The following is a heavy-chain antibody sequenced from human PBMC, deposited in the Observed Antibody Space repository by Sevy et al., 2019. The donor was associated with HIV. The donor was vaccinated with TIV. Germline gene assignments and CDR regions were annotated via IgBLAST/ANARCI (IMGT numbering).Heavy chain of an antibody. CDR2: IYYSGST. CDR1: GGSISSYY. J-gene: IGHJ5*02. Sequence: SETLSLTCTVSGGSISSYYWSWIRQPPGKGLEWIGYIYYSGSTNYNPSLKSRVTISVDTSKNQFSLKLSSVTAADTAVYYCARAYLPLNLIDPWGQGTLVTVSS. CDR3: ARAYLPLNLIDP. V-gene: IGHV4-59*01.